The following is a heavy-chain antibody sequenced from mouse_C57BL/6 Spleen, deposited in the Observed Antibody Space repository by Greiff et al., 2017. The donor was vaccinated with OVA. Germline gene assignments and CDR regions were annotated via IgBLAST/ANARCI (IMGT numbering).Heavy chain of an antibody. CDR1: GYTFTSYW. CDR3: ASAGDYYGSLYAMDY. J-gene: IGHJ4*01. Sequence: QVQLQQPGAELVKPGASVKLSCKASGYTFTSYWMQWVKQRPGQGLEWIGEIDPSDSYTNYNQKFKGKATLTVDTSSSTAYMQLSSLTSEDSAVYYCASAGDYYGSLYAMDYWGQGTSVTVSS. V-gene: IGHV1-50*01. CDR2: IDPSDSYT. D-gene: IGHD1-1*01.